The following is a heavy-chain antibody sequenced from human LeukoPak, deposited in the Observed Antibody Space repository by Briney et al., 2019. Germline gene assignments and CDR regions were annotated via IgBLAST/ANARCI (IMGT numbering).Heavy chain of an antibody. J-gene: IGHJ4*02. Sequence: ASVKVSCKASGYTFTSYAIHWVRQAPRQRLEWMGWINAGNGNTKYSQKFQGRVTITRDTSASTAYMELSSLRSEDTAVYYCARRYSSSWYAPFDYWGQGTLVTVSS. V-gene: IGHV1-3*01. CDR3: ARRYSSSWYAPFDY. D-gene: IGHD6-13*01. CDR2: INAGNGNT. CDR1: GYTFTSYA.